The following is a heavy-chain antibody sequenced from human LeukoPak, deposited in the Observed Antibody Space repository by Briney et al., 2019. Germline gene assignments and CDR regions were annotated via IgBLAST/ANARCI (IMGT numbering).Heavy chain of an antibody. CDR1: GYTLTELS. CDR2: FDPEDGET. J-gene: IGHJ5*02. CDR3: ATSRPEYHYDILTGYHYRNWFDP. V-gene: IGHV1-24*01. Sequence: ASVKVSCKVSGYTLTELSMHWVRQAPGNGLEWMGGFDPEDGETIYAQKFQGRVTMTEDTSTDTAYMELSSLRSEDTAVYYCATSRPEYHYDILTGYHYRNWFDPWGQGTLVSVSS. D-gene: IGHD3-9*01.